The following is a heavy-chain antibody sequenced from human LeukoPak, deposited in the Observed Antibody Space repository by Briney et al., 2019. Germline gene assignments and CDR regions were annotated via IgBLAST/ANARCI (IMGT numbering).Heavy chain of an antibody. CDR2: LEPSGAER. J-gene: IGHJ4*02. Sequence: GSLRLSCAVSGFTIGSHFMGWVRHLRGKGLQCVAILEPSGAERNYVDSVKGRFSISRDNAQNSLSLQMSSLSADDTAVYYCARLGATSSGKYYFDYWGQGTLVTVSS. CDR1: GFTIGSHF. V-gene: IGHV3-7*01. CDR3: ARLGATSSGKYYFDY. D-gene: IGHD6-25*01.